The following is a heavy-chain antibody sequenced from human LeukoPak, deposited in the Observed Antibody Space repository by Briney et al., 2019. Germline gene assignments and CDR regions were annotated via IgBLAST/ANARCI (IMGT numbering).Heavy chain of an antibody. Sequence: SETLSLTCTVSGGSISSYYWSWIRQPAGKGLEWIGRIHIKGSTNYNTSLESRVTMSLDTSKNQFSLKLSSVTAADTAVYYCARERYYDGSGGYYELGYWGQGTLVTVSS. D-gene: IGHD3-22*01. CDR3: ARERYYDGSGGYYELGY. CDR1: GGSISSYY. J-gene: IGHJ4*02. V-gene: IGHV4-4*07. CDR2: IHIKGST.